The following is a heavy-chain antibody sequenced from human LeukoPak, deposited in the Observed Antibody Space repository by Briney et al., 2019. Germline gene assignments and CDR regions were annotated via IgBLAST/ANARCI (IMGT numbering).Heavy chain of an antibody. CDR1: GFTFSSYG. D-gene: IGHD6-13*01. CDR2: IRYDGSNK. Sequence: PGGSLRLSCAASGFTFSSYGMHWVRQAPGKGLGWVAFIRYDGSNKYYADSVKGRFTISRDNSKNTLYLQMNSLRAEDTAVYYCAKDGSIAAAGYYFDYWGQGTLVTVSS. V-gene: IGHV3-30*02. J-gene: IGHJ4*02. CDR3: AKDGSIAAAGYYFDY.